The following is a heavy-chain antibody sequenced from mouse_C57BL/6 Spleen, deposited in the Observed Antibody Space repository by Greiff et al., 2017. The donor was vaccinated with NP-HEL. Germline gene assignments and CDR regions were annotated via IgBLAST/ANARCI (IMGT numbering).Heavy chain of an antibody. CDR3: TTWSAYVPY. CDR1: GFNIKDDY. CDR2: IDPENGDT. D-gene: IGHD1-1*01. V-gene: IGHV14-4*01. J-gene: IGHJ3*01. Sequence: EVHLVESGAELVRPGASVKLSCTASGFNIKDDYMHWVKQRPEQGLEWIGWIDPENGDTEYASKFQGKATITADTSSNTAYLQLSSLTSEDTAVYYCTTWSAYVPYWGQGTLVTVSA.